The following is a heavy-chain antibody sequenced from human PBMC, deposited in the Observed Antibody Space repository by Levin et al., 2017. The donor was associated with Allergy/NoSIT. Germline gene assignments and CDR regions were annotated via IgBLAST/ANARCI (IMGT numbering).Heavy chain of an antibody. V-gene: IGHV4-39*01. J-gene: IGHJ5*02. Sequence: SETLSLTCTVSGGSISSSSYYWGWIRQPPGTGLEWIGSIYYSGSTYYNPSLKSRVTISVDTSKNQFSLKLSSVTAADTAVYYCARQSYGSGAGGWFDPWGQGTLVTVSS. CDR3: ARQSYGSGAGGWFDP. D-gene: IGHD3-10*01. CDR2: IYYSGST. CDR1: GGSISSSSYY.